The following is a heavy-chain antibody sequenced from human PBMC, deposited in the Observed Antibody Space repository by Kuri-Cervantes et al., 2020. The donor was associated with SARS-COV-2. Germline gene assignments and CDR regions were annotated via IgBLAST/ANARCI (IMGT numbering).Heavy chain of an antibody. J-gene: IGHJ3*02. CDR1: GYTFTGYY. D-gene: IGHD6-13*01. CDR3: ATHSSSWYKAFDI. CDR2: INPDTGNA. Sequence: ASVKVSCKAPGYTFTGYYMHWVRQAPGQGLEWMGWINPDTGNAGYAQKFQGRVIVTRNTSISTAYMELSSLRSEDTAVYYCATHSSSWYKAFDIWGQGTMVTVSS. V-gene: IGHV1-8*02.